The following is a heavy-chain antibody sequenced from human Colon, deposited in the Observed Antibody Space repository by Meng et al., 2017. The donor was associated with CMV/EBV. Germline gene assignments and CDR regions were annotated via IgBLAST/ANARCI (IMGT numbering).Heavy chain of an antibody. CDR3: ARGKQAGFDL. CDR1: GGTFAPST. CDR2: IIPMFGSP. V-gene: IGHV1-69*01. J-gene: IGHJ5*02. Sequence: VKLVHARASGKIPVSSVTCSCIASGGTFAPSTFNWFRQAPVPGLAWLGVIIPMFGSPSYSQKFRGRVTITADELEVNSLRSEDTAVYYCARGKQAGFDLWGQGTLVTVFS. D-gene: IGHD6-13*01.